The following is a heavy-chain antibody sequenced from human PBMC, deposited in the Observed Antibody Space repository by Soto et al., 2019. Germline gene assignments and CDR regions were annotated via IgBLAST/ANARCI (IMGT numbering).Heavy chain of an antibody. D-gene: IGHD3-9*01. J-gene: IGHJ4*02. CDR3: ARVDYDILTGYSPLGH. Sequence: SETLSLTCTVSGGSISSYYWSWIRQPPGKGLEWIGYIYYSGSTNYNPSLKSRVTISVDTSKNQFSLKLSSVTAADTAVYYCARVDYDILTGYSPLGHWGQGTTVTVSS. V-gene: IGHV4-59*01. CDR1: GGSISSYY. CDR2: IYYSGST.